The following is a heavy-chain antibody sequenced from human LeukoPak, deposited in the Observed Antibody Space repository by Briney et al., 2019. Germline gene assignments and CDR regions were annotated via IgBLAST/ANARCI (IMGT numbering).Heavy chain of an antibody. J-gene: IGHJ4*02. V-gene: IGHV3-7*01. D-gene: IGHD6-19*01. Sequence: RGSLRLSCAASGLTFSAYWGNWVRQAPGKGLEWVANIEQDGSEKNYVDSVKGRFTISRDNGTNSLYLQMNNLRVEDTGVYYCVGGIGWLPDYWGQGTLVTVSS. CDR3: VGGIGWLPDY. CDR2: IEQDGSEK. CDR1: GLTFSAYW.